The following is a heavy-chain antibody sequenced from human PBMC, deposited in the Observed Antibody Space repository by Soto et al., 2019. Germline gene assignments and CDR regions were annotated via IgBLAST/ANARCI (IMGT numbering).Heavy chain of an antibody. Sequence: GAPVKVSCKAPRGTLSNYAICWARPAPGQGLEWMGGVIPIFGTANYAQKFQGRVTNTADESTSTAYMELSSLRSEDTAVYYCASVLELHYYYGMDVWGQGTTVTVSS. D-gene: IGHD1-7*01. CDR3: ASVLELHYYYGMDV. V-gene: IGHV1-69*13. J-gene: IGHJ6*02. CDR2: VIPIFGTA. CDR1: RGTLSNYA.